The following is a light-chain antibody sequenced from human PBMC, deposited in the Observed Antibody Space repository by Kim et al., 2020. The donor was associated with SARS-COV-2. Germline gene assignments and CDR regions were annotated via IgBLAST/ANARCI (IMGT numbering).Light chain of an antibody. Sequence: GQRVTVSCSGSSSNIGRNTVNWYQQLPGTAPKLLIYSNNQRPSGVPDRFSGSKSGSSASLAISGLQSEDEADYYCAAWDDSLKGLVFGGGTKVTVL. CDR3: AAWDDSLKGLV. CDR2: SNN. J-gene: IGLJ2*01. V-gene: IGLV1-44*01. CDR1: SSNIGRNT.